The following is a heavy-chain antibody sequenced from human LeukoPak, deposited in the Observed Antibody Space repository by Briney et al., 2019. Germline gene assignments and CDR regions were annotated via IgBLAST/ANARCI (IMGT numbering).Heavy chain of an antibody. Sequence: PSETLSLTCTVSGGSISSSSYYWGWIRQPPGKGLEWIGSIYYSGSTYYNPSLKSRVTISVDTSKNQFSLKLSSVTAADTAVYYCARFVVVPAAKTYYFDYWGQGTLVTVSS. J-gene: IGHJ4*02. V-gene: IGHV4-39*01. CDR3: ARFVVVPAAKTYYFDY. CDR1: GGSISSSSYY. CDR2: IYYSGST. D-gene: IGHD2-2*01.